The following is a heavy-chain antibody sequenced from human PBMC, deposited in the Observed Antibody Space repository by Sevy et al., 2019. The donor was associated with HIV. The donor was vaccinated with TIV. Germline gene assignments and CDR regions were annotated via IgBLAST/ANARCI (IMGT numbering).Heavy chain of an antibody. Sequence: SETLSLTCSVSGGSISSHYWSWIRQPAGEGLEWIGRIDTSGGTNYNPSLKTRVTMSIDTSKNQFSLRLRSVTAADTVVYYCARYNFWSGHYGYFDYWGPGALVTVSS. V-gene: IGHV4-4*07. J-gene: IGHJ4*02. CDR3: ARYNFWSGHYGYFDY. CDR2: IDTSGGT. CDR1: GGSISSHY. D-gene: IGHD3-3*01.